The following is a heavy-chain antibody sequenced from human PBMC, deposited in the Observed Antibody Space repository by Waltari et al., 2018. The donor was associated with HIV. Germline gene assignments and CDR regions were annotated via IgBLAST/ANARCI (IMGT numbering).Heavy chain of an antibody. D-gene: IGHD2-2*01. Sequence: QVQLQESGPGLVKPSQTLSLTCTVSGGSISSGSYYWSWIRQPAGKGLEVIVHIYISGSTNYNPALKSRVTISVDTSKNHFSLKLSSVTAADTAVYYCARGVPAATDWFDPWGQGTLVTVSS. CDR2: IYISGST. CDR3: ARGVPAATDWFDP. J-gene: IGHJ5*02. V-gene: IGHV4-61*02. CDR1: GGSISSGSYY.